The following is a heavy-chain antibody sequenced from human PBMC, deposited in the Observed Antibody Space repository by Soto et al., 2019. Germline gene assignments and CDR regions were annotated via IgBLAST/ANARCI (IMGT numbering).Heavy chain of an antibody. CDR3: ARVEDIVVVVAANWFDP. D-gene: IGHD2-15*01. J-gene: IGHJ5*02. Sequence: GASVKVSCKASRYTFTSCGICWVRQAPGQGFEWMGWISTYNGNTNYAQKLQGRVTMTTDTSTSTAYMELRSLRSDDTAVYYCARVEDIVVVVAANWFDPWGQGTLVTVSS. CDR2: ISTYNGNT. CDR1: RYTFTSCG. V-gene: IGHV1-18*01.